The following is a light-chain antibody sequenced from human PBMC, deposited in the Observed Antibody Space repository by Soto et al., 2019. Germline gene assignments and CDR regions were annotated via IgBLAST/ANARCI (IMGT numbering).Light chain of an antibody. J-gene: IGKJ1*01. CDR2: GAS. Sequence: EIVMTQSPATLSVSPGERVTLSCRASQSVNSNMAWYQQQPGQVPRVLSYGASTRATGIPARFSGSGSGTDFTLTITTLQPDDFAVYHCQQYDLWPPWPFGQWTKVEIK. CDR3: QQYDLWPPWP. V-gene: IGKV3-15*01. CDR1: QSVNSN.